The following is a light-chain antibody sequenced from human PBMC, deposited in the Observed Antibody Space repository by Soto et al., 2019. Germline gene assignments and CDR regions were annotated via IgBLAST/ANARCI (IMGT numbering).Light chain of an antibody. CDR3: QQCSEWPLIT. Sequence: EIVMTQSPGTLSVSPGERATLSCRASESGDRYLAWYQQKPGQAPRLLIYGASTRATGVPARFSGSGSGTELTHTISSLQSEAFADYFCQQCSEWPLITFGQGTRLEAK. V-gene: IGKV3-15*01. J-gene: IGKJ5*01. CDR2: GAS. CDR1: ESGDRY.